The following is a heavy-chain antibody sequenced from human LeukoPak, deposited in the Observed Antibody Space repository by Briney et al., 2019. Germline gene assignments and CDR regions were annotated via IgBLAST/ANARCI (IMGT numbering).Heavy chain of an antibody. V-gene: IGHV3-21*04. CDR1: GFSFSNYG. CDR3: AKTMGATLFDY. D-gene: IGHD1-26*01. Sequence: GGTLRLSCAASGFSFSNYGMNWVRQAPGKGLEWVSSISRSSSYIYYADSVKGRFTISRDNAKNSLYLQMNSLRAEDTAVYYCAKTMGATLFDYWGQGTLVTVSS. J-gene: IGHJ4*02. CDR2: ISRSSSYI.